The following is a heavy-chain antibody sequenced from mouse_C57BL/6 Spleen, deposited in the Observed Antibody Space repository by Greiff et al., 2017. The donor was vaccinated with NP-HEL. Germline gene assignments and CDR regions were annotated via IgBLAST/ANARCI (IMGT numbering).Heavy chain of an antibody. Sequence: VQLQQPGAELVMPGASVKLSCKASGYTFTSYWMHWVKQRPGQGLEWIGELDPSDSYTNYNQKFKGKSTLTVDKSSSPAYMQLRSLTSEESAVYYCARGARYGSSYDWYFDVWGTGTTVTVSS. CDR2: LDPSDSYT. CDR3: ARGARYGSSYDWYFDV. J-gene: IGHJ1*03. V-gene: IGHV1-69*01. D-gene: IGHD1-1*01. CDR1: GYTFTSYW.